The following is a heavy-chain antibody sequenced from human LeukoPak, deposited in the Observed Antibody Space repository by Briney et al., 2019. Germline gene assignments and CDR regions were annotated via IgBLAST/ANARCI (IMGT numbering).Heavy chain of an antibody. V-gene: IGHV3-21*01. D-gene: IGHD6-19*01. CDR3: ARDRLEYYYGMDV. CDR2: ISSSSSYI. J-gene: IGHJ6*02. Sequence: PGGSLRLSCAASGFTCSSYSINWVRQAPGKGQERVLSISSSSSYIYYADSVKGRFTISRDNAKNSLYLQMNSLRAEDTAVYYCARDRLEYYYGMDVWGQGTTVTVSS. CDR1: GFTCSSYS.